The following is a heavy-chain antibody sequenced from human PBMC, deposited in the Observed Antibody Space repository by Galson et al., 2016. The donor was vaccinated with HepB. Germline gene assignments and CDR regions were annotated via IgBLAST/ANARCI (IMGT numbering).Heavy chain of an antibody. CDR1: GGSISSGDFY. J-gene: IGHJ3*02. D-gene: IGHD6-19*01. Sequence: TLSLTCTVSGGSISSGDFYWSRIRQPAGKGLECIGRIYTSGNTNYNPSLKSRVTISIDASKNQFSLKLNSVTAADTAVYYCARHTAVPKTRGFDMWGQGTMVIVSS. CDR2: IYTSGNT. CDR3: ARHTAVPKTRGFDM. V-gene: IGHV4-61*02.